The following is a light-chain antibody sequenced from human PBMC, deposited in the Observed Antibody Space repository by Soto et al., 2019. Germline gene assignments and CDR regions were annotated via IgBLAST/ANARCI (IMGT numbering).Light chain of an antibody. CDR2: GAS. V-gene: IGKV3-20*01. J-gene: IGKJ1*01. Sequence: EIVLTQSPGTLSLSPGERATLSCRASQSVSNYLAWYQRKPVQAPRLLIYGASSRATGIPDRFSGSGSGTDFTLTISRLEPEDFAVYYCHQYGGSPQTFGQGTKVDIK. CDR3: HQYGGSPQT. CDR1: QSVSNY.